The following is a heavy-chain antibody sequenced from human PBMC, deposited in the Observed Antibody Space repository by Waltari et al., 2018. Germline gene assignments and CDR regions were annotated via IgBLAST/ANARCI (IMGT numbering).Heavy chain of an antibody. J-gene: IGHJ4*02. V-gene: IGHV4-4*02. Sequence: QVQLQESGQGLVQPSGTLSLTCAVSGDSVRGNYWWSWVRQSPEKGLEWIGQVCHSGKTHYNPSIQSRVTISVDSPKNHFSLSLKSVTAADTAVYYCAGDRAIGLFFDYWGRGTLVTVSS. CDR1: GDSVRGNYW. CDR2: VCHSGKT. D-gene: IGHD2-2*01. CDR3: AGDRAIGLFFDY.